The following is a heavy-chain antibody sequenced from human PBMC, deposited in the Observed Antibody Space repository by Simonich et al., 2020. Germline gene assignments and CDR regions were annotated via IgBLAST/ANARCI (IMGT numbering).Heavy chain of an antibody. J-gene: IGHJ3*02. Sequence: GGGLVQPGGSLRLSCAASGFTFSSYAMSWVRLAPGKGLEWVSAISGSGGSTYYADSVKGRFTISRDNTKNTLYLQMNSLRAEDTAVYYCAKDLGERITMIVVVIDAFEIWGQGTMVTVSS. CDR3: AKDLGERITMIVVVIDAFEI. D-gene: IGHD3-22*01. CDR1: GFTFSSYA. V-gene: IGHV3-23*01. CDR2: ISGSGGST.